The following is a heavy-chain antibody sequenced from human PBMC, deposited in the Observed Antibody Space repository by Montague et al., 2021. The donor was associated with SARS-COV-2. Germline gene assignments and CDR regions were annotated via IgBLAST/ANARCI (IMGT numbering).Heavy chain of an antibody. Sequence: SETLSLTCTVSGGSISGSSYYWDWIRQSPGKGLEWIGCIYHSGSTYYNPSLKSRVTISLDTSKDQFSLNLTSVTAADTAVYYCARHTLGRGGMVHYAFDVWGQGTMVTVSS. J-gene: IGHJ3*01. CDR2: IYHSGST. CDR1: GGSISGSSYY. D-gene: IGHD3-10*01. CDR3: ARHTLGRGGMVHYAFDV. V-gene: IGHV4-39*01.